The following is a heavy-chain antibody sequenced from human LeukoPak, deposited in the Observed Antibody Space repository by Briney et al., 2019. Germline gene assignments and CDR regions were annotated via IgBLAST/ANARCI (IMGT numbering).Heavy chain of an antibody. Sequence: SETLSLTCAVYGGSFSGYYWSWIRQPPGKGLEWIGEINHSGSTNYNPSLKSRVTISVDTSKNQFSLKLSSVTAADTAVYYCARGFYYIWGSYRSPPTYYFDYWGQGTLVTVSS. D-gene: IGHD3-16*02. J-gene: IGHJ4*02. CDR1: GGSFSGYY. CDR3: ARGFYYIWGSYRSPPTYYFDY. CDR2: INHSGST. V-gene: IGHV4-34*01.